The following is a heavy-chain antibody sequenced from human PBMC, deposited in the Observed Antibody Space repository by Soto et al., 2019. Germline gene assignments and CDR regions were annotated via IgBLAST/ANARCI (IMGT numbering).Heavy chain of an antibody. CDR3: ARDYKRENCGSVRCNSLDV. Sequence: GASVKVSCKASGGTFSSYAISWVRQAPGQGLEWMGGIIPIFGTANYAQKFQGRVTITADESTSKAYMELSSLRSEDTAVYYCARDYKRENCGSVRCNSLDVWGQGTTVTVSS. CDR2: IIPIFGTA. CDR1: GGTFSSYA. V-gene: IGHV1-69*13. J-gene: IGHJ6*02. D-gene: IGHD2-21*01.